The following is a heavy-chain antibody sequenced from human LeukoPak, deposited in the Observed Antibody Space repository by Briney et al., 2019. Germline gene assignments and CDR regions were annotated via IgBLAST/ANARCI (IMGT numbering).Heavy chain of an antibody. D-gene: IGHD6-19*01. CDR1: GGSISSGYY. V-gene: IGHV4-38-2*02. J-gene: IGHJ4*02. CDR3: ARIMAVAAIYYFDY. Sequence: SQTLSLTCTVSGGSISSGYYWGWIRQPPGKGLEWIGSIYHSGSTYYNPSLKSRVTISVDTSKNQFSLKLSSVTAADTAVYYCARIMAVAAIYYFDYWGQGTLVTVSS. CDR2: IYHSGST.